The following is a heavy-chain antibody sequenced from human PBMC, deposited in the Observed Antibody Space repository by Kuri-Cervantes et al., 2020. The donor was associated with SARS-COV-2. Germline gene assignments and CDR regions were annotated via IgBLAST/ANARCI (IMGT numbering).Heavy chain of an antibody. V-gene: IGHV4-34*01. D-gene: IGHD3-10*01. CDR3: ARGQNSELLWFGESISYYFDY. CDR2: INHSGST. CDR1: GGSFSGYY. Sequence: SETPSLTCAVYGGSFSGYYWSWIRQPQGKGLEWIGEINHSGSTNYNPSLKSRVTISVDTSKNQFSLKLSSVTAADTAVYYCARGQNSELLWFGESISYYFDYWGQGTLVTVSS. J-gene: IGHJ4*02.